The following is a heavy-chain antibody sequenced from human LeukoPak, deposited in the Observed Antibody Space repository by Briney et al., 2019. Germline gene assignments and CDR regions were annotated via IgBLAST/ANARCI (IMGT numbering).Heavy chain of an antibody. CDR1: GFTFSSYG. V-gene: IGHV3-30*18. J-gene: IGHJ4*02. Sequence: GRSLRLSCAASGFTFSSYGMHWVRQAPGKGLEWVALITYDGSNQYYADSVKGRFTVSRDNSKNTLSMQMNSLRVEDTAVYYCAKEVTSLDDWGQGALVTVSS. D-gene: IGHD2-21*02. CDR2: ITYDGSNQ. CDR3: AKEVTSLDD.